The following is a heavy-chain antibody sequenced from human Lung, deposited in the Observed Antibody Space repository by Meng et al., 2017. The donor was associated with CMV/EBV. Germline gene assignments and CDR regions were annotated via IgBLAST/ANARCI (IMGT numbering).Heavy chain of an antibody. Sequence: GGSXRLSCVASGFTFRNYWMSWVRQAPGKGLEWVANIKGDGSDKGYVDSVKGRFTISRDNARNSLYMEMNSLRAEDTAVYYCVPHDCAMDVWGQGTTVTVSS. V-gene: IGHV3-7*01. CDR2: IKGDGSDK. CDR1: GFTFRNYW. CDR3: VPHDCAMDV. J-gene: IGHJ6*02.